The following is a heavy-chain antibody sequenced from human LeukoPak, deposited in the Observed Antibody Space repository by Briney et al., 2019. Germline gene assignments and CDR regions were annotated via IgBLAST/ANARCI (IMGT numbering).Heavy chain of an antibody. Sequence: SETLSLTCTVSGGSISSYCWSWIRQPPGKGLEWIGYIYYSGSTNYNPSLKSRVTISVDTSKNQFSLKLSSVTAADTAVYYCARGPYYHDSSGDWGQGTLVTVSS. D-gene: IGHD3-22*01. CDR1: GGSISSYC. J-gene: IGHJ4*02. CDR2: IYYSGST. V-gene: IGHV4-59*01. CDR3: ARGPYYHDSSGD.